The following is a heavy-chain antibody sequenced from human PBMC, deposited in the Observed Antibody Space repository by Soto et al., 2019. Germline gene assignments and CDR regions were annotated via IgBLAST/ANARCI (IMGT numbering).Heavy chain of an antibody. CDR2: IIPILGIA. D-gene: IGHD2-2*01. Sequence: GASVKVSCKASGGTFSSYTISWVRQAPGQGLEWMGRIIPILGIANYAQKFQGRVTITADKSTSTAYMELSSLRSEDTAVYYCASWRYCSSTSCYFDFQHWGQGTLVTVSS. V-gene: IGHV1-69*02. J-gene: IGHJ1*01. CDR1: GGTFSSYT. CDR3: ASWRYCSSTSCYFDFQH.